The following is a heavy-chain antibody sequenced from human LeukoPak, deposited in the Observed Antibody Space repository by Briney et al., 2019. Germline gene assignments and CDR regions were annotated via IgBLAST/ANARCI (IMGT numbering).Heavy chain of an antibody. CDR2: IYHIGTT. J-gene: IGHJ4*02. V-gene: IGHV4-59*08. Sequence: WGTLSLTCTASGGSIRSYFWSWIRQLPGKGLEWIGHIYHIGTTNYNPSLKGRVTISIDTSNSQFSLKLNSVTAADTAVYYCARPHPLYGAGSFVFWGQGTVVAVSA. CDR1: GGSIRSYF. CDR3: ARPHPLYGAGSFVF. D-gene: IGHD3-10*01.